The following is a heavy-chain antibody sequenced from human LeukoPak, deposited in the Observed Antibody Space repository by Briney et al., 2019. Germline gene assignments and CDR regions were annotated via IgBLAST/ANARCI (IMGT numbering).Heavy chain of an antibody. CDR2: ISAYNGNT. D-gene: IGHD3-3*01. J-gene: IGHJ4*02. CDR3: ARDPPYYDFWSGYYTIFDY. CDR1: GYTFTSYG. V-gene: IGHV1-18*01. Sequence: GASVKVSCKASGYTFTSYGISWVRQAPGQGLEWMGWISAYNGNTNYVQKLQGRVTMTTDTSTSTAYMELRSLRSDDTAVYYCARDPPYYDFWSGYYTIFDYWGQGTLVTVSS.